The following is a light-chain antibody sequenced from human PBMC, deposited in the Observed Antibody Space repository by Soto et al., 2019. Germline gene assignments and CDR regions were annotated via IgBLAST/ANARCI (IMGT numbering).Light chain of an antibody. CDR2: SAS. CDR3: QRYDSAPWT. J-gene: IGKJ1*01. Sequence: DIQMTQSPSSLSASVGDKVTITCRASQGISNYLAWYQQKPGKVPPLLIYSASTLQSGVPSRFSGSASGTAFSLTISRLQPEDVATYYCQRYDSAPWTFGQGTKVEI. V-gene: IGKV1-27*01. CDR1: QGISNY.